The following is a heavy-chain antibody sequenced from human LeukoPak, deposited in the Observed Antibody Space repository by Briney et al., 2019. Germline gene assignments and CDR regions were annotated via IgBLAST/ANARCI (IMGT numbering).Heavy chain of an antibody. V-gene: IGHV3-48*03. D-gene: IGHD2-15*01. J-gene: IGHJ6*02. CDR2: ISSSGGTI. Sequence: GGSLRLSCAASGFTFSSYEMIWVRQAPGKGLEWVSYISSSGGTIYYADSVKGRFTISRDNAKNSLYLQMNSLRAEDTAVCYCARAEGYSPGYYYYGMDVWGQGTTVTVSS. CDR3: ARAEGYSPGYYYYGMDV. CDR1: GFTFSSYE.